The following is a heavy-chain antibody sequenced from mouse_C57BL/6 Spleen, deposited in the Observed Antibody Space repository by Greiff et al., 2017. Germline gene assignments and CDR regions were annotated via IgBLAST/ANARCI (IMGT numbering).Heavy chain of an antibody. CDR1: GFNIKDYY. J-gene: IGHJ3*01. V-gene: IGHV14-2*01. CDR3: AWYDYDDWFAY. D-gene: IGHD2-4*01. Sequence: VQLKQSGAELVKPGASVKLSCTASGFNIKDYYMHWVKQRTEQGLEWIGRIDPEDGETKYAPKFQGKATITADTSSNTAYLQLSSLTSEETACYCCAWYDYDDWFAYWGQGTLVTVSA. CDR2: IDPEDGET.